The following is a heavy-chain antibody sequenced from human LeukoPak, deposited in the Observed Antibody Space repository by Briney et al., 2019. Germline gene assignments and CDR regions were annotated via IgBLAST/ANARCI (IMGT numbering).Heavy chain of an antibody. CDR1: GYTFSSYE. J-gene: IGHJ4*02. Sequence: GGSLRLSCVASGYTFSSYEMNWVRQAPGKGLRWVSYISGTSTTIYYADSVKGRFTISRDNAKNSLYLQMNSLRAEDTAVYYCARTFDNWGQGTLVTVSS. CDR2: ISGTSTTI. CDR3: ARTFDN. V-gene: IGHV3-48*03.